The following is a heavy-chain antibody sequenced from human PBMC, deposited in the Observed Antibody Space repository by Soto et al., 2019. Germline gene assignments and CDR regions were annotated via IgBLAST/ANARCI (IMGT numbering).Heavy chain of an antibody. J-gene: IGHJ4*02. CDR3: ARARYSSRWGTFYS. CDR2: IFPNVGTA. Sequence: QVHLEQSGAEVKKPGTSVKVSCKASGGSFSTNEIDWVRQAPGQGLEWMGRIFPNVGTADYAQKFQGRLTIIADESTATVFMELSRLSSADTAVYFCARARYSSRWGTFYSWGQGTQVDVSS. CDR1: GGSFSTNE. V-gene: IGHV1-69*01. D-gene: IGHD6-19*01.